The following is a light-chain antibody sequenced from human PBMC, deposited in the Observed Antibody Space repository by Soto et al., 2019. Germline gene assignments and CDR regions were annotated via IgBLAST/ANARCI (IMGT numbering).Light chain of an antibody. CDR1: QSVSSSY. V-gene: IGKV3-20*01. CDR2: GAS. Sequence: ENVLTQSPGTLSLSPGERATLSCRASQSVSSSYLTWYQQKPGQAPRLLIYGASSRATDIPDRVSGSGSGTDCTLTINRLEPDDFAVYYCQQYDSSPVTFGQGTKLESK. J-gene: IGKJ2*01. CDR3: QQYDSSPVT.